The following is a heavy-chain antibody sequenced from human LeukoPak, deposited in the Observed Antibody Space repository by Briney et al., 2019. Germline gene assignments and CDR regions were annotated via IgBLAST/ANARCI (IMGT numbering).Heavy chain of an antibody. J-gene: IGHJ4*02. CDR1: GDSISSYY. D-gene: IGHD6-13*01. V-gene: IGHV4-59*01. CDR2: IHYSGST. CDR3: ARGGGGSWYGTVDY. Sequence: SETLSLTCTVSGDSISSYYWTWLRQPPGKGLEWIGYIHYSGSTKYNPSLKSRVTISVDTSKNQFSLNLSSVTAADTAVYYCARGGGGSWYGTVDYWGQGTLVIVSS.